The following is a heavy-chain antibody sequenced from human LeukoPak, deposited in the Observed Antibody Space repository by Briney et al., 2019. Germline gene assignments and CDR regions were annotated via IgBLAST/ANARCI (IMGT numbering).Heavy chain of an antibody. V-gene: IGHV3-23*01. D-gene: IGHD1-1*01. CDR1: GFTFSSYW. CDR3: AKAYWRTALALDV. Sequence: PGGSLRLSWAASGFTFSSYWMHWVRQAPGKGLEWVSVIGGNDGTTHYADSVKGRVTLSRDNSKNTVFLQINSLRTESSHPYYCAKAYWRTALALDVWGQGTLVT. CDR2: IGGNDGTT. J-gene: IGHJ4*02.